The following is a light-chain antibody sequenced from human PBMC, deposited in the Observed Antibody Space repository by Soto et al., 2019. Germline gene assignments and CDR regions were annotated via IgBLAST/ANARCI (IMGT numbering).Light chain of an antibody. CDR1: SSDVGTYNL. Sequence: QSALTQPASVSGSPGQSITFSCTGTSSDVGTYNLVSWYQQRPGKAPKLMIFESTKRPSGVSNRFSGSKSGNTASLTISGLQAEDEADYYCNSYAGSSYVFGTGTQLTVL. CDR3: NSYAGSSYV. V-gene: IGLV2-14*02. J-gene: IGLJ1*01. CDR2: EST.